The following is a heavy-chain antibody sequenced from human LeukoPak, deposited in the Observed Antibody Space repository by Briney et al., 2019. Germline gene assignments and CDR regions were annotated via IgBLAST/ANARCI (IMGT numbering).Heavy chain of an antibody. J-gene: IGHJ4*02. Sequence: GGSLRLSCAASGFTFSSYAMHWVRQAPGKGLEWVANINQDASEKYYVDSVKGRFTISRDNSKKSVYLQMSSLRAEDTAVYYCATDPRPDSGNFLGFDYWGQGTLVTISS. V-gene: IGHV3-7*01. CDR1: GFTFSSYA. CDR3: ATDPRPDSGNFLGFDY. D-gene: IGHD3-3*01. CDR2: INQDASEK.